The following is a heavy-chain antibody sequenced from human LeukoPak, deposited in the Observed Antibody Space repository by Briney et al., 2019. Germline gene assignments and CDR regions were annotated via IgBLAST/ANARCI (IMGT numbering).Heavy chain of an antibody. CDR2: ITSKTDGGNT. CDR1: GCTFSNAW. D-gene: IGHD3-3*01. CDR3: TTDLTVLRFLEWLYPPAFDI. Sequence: GGSIRLSCAASGCTFSNAWMSWVHQPPRNRLEWVGRITSKTDGGNTAYSAPVKGRFTISRDDSQNTLYLQMNSLKTEDTAVYYCTTDLTVLRFLEWLYPPAFDIWGQGTMVTVSS. J-gene: IGHJ3*02. V-gene: IGHV3-15*01.